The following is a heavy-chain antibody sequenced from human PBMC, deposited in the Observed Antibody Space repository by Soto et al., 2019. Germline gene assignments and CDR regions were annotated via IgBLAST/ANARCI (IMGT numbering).Heavy chain of an antibody. Sequence: PSETLSLTCTVSGGSISSGDYYWSWIRQPPGKGLEWIGYIYYSGSTYYNPSLKSRVTISVDTSKNQFSLKLSSVTAADTAVYYCARDFYYGSGGYYNPTNWFDPWGQGTLVTVSS. V-gene: IGHV4-30-4*01. J-gene: IGHJ5*02. CDR1: GGSISSGDYY. CDR3: ARDFYYGSGGYYNPTNWFDP. D-gene: IGHD3-10*01. CDR2: IYYSGST.